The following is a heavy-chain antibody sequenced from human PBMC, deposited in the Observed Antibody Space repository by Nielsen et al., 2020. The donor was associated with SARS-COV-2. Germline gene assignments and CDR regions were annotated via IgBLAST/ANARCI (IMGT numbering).Heavy chain of an antibody. CDR3: AQSSSYELGYYYYGMDV. D-gene: IGHD6-13*01. CDR2: IDWDDDK. CDR1: GFSLSTSGMC. J-gene: IGHJ6*02. Sequence: SGPTLVKPTQILTLTCTFSGFSLSTSGMCVSWIRQPPGKALEWLARIDWDDDKYYSTSLKTRLTISKDTSKNQVVLTMTNMDPVDTATYYCAQSSSYELGYYYYGMDVWGQGTTVTVSS. V-gene: IGHV2-70*11.